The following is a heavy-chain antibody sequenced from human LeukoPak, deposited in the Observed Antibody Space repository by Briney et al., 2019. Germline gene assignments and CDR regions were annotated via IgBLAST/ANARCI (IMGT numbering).Heavy chain of an antibody. Sequence: SGGSLRLSCAASGFSFSNHGMHWVRQAPGKRLEWVAVIWDDGNNKRYANSVNGRFTISRDNSENTLYLQMNSLRAEDTAVYYCARAPDSGPDYWGQGTLVTVSS. V-gene: IGHV3-33*01. CDR1: GFSFSNHG. CDR2: IWDDGNNK. CDR3: ARAPDSGPDY. J-gene: IGHJ4*02. D-gene: IGHD5-12*01.